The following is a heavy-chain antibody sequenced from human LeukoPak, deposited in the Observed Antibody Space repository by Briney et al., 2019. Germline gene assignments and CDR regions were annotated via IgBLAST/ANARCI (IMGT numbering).Heavy chain of an antibody. V-gene: IGHV1-18*01. CDR2: ISGDSYDT. J-gene: IGHJ4*02. CDR3: ARNRTETFDS. CDR1: GYTFRDYG. Sequence: ASVKVSCKASGYTFRDYGINWVRQAPGQGLEWMGWISGDSYDTKYEQKLHGRVSMTTDTSTSTAYTELRSLRSDDTAVYYCARNRTETFDSWGQGTLVTVSS.